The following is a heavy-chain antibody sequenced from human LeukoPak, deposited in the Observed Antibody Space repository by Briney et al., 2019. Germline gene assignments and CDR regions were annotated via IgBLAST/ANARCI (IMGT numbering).Heavy chain of an antibody. CDR1: GFTFSSYW. CDR2: INSDGSST. Sequence: GGSLRLSCAASGFTFSSYWMHWVRQAPGEGLVWVSRINSDGSSTSYADSVRGRFTISRDNAKNTLYLQMNSLRAEDTAVYYCATANTYYYDSSGYYSNWGQGTLVTVSS. J-gene: IGHJ4*02. CDR3: ATANTYYYDSSGYYSN. D-gene: IGHD3-22*01. V-gene: IGHV3-74*01.